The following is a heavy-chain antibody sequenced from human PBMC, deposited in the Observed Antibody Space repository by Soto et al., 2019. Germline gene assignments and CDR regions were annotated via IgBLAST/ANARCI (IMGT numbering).Heavy chain of an antibody. CDR3: ARHLRGYSYGDNWFDP. J-gene: IGHJ5*02. V-gene: IGHV5-51*01. CDR2: IYPGDSDT. CDR1: GYSFTSYW. D-gene: IGHD5-18*01. Sequence: SLKNYCKGSGYSFTSYWIGWVRQMPGKGLEWMGIIYPGDSDTRYSPSFQGQVTISADKSISTAYLQWSSLKASDTAMYYCARHLRGYSYGDNWFDPWGQGTLVTVSS.